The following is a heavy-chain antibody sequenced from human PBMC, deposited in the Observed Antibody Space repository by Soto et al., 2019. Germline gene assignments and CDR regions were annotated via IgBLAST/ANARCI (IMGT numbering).Heavy chain of an antibody. V-gene: IGHV4-39*01. CDR1: GGSVSSSNYY. CDR3: ARLEGLATISYYFDY. J-gene: IGHJ4*02. D-gene: IGHD3-9*01. CDR2: IYYSGST. Sequence: QLQLQESGPGLVKPSETLSLTCTVSGGSVSSSNYYWGWIRQSPGKGLEWIGSIYYSGSTYYNPSLESRVTISVDKSKNQFSLKVISVTAADPAVYYCARLEGLATISYYFDYWGQGTLVTVSS.